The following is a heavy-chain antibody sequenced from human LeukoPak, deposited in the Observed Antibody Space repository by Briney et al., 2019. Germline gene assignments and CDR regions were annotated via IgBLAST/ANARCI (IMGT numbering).Heavy chain of an antibody. CDR3: ARYRYYYYMDV. J-gene: IGHJ6*03. CDR1: GFTVSSNY. CDR2: IYSGGST. Sequence: GSLRLSCAASGFTVSSNYMSWVRQAPGKGLEWVSVIYSGGSTYYADSVKGRFTISRDNSKNTLYLQMNSLRAEDTAVYYCARYRYYYYMDVWGKGTTVTISS. V-gene: IGHV3-53*01.